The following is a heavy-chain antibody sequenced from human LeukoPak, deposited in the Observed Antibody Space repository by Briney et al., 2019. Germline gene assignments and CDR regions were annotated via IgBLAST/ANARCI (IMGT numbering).Heavy chain of an antibody. CDR1: GFTVSSNY. CDR3: ARVGYDSSGYYYYYYYMDV. Sequence: GGSLRLSCAASGFTVSSNYMSWVRQAPGKGLEWVSVIYSGGSTYYADSVKGRFTISRDNSKNTLYLQMNSLRAEDTAVYYCARVGYDSSGYYYYYYYMDVWGKGTTVTVSS. V-gene: IGHV3-53*01. J-gene: IGHJ6*03. D-gene: IGHD3-22*01. CDR2: IYSGGST.